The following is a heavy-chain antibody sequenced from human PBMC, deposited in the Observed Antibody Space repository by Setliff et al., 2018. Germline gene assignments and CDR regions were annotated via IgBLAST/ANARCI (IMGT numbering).Heavy chain of an antibody. CDR2: INQSGSG. CDR3: RQAVVGRDVFDI. J-gene: IGHJ3*02. V-gene: IGHV4-34*01. CDR1: GASFSGTY. Sequence: SETLSLTCAVYGASFSGTYCSWIRQSPGKGLEWIGEINQSGSGDYNPSFKGRVTISVDTSKRQFSLTLTSVTAADTALYYCRQAVVGRDVFDIWGQGTVVTVSS. D-gene: IGHD1-1*01.